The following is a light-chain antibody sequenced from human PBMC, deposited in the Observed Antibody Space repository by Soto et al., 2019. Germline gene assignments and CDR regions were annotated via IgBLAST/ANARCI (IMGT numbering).Light chain of an antibody. CDR1: QGISSY. CDR3: QQRNSYPRT. J-gene: IGKJ1*01. CDR2: AAS. Sequence: DIQLTQSPSFLSASVGDRVTITCRASQGISSYLAWYQQKPGKAPKLLIYAASTLQSGVPSRFSGSGSGTEFTLAISRLQPEDFATYYCQQRNSYPRTFGQGTKVEIQ. V-gene: IGKV1-9*01.